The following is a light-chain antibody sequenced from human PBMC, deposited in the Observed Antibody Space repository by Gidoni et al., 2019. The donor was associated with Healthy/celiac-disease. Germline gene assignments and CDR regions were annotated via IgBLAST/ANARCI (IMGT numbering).Light chain of an antibody. CDR1: QSINSY. CDR2: DAA. V-gene: IGKV1-39*01. CDR3: QQRYSTPLFT. J-gene: IGKJ3*01. Sequence: DIQVTQSPSSLSASVGDRLCITCRASQSINSYLNWYQQKPGKAPKLLIYDAASWQRGVPSRFSGSGSGTDFTLTIRSLQPEDVATYYCQQRYSTPLFTFGPGTKVDIK.